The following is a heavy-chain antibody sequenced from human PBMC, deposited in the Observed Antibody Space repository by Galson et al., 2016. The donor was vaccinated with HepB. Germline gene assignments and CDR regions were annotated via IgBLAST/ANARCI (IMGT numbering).Heavy chain of an antibody. D-gene: IGHD2-15*01. CDR3: ARGQTPALNV. Sequence: LSLTCTVSGGSISSYYWSWIRQPPGKGLEWIGYLYFSGRTNYNPSLKSRVTISVDTSRNQFSLNLRSVTAADTAVYHCARGQTPALNVWGQGTTVIVSS. J-gene: IGHJ6*02. CDR1: GGSISSYY. V-gene: IGHV4-59*01. CDR2: LYFSGRT.